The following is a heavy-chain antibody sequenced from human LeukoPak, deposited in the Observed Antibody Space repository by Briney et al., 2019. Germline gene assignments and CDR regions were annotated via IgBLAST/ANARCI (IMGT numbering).Heavy chain of an antibody. Sequence: PGGSLRLSCAASGFTFSSYAMSWVRQAPGKGLEWVANLNQDGGEKYYVDSVKGRFTISRDNGRNSLYLQMDSLRVEDTAVYYCVRGLYGYWGQGTLVTVSS. CDR2: LNQDGGEK. CDR3: VRGLYGY. J-gene: IGHJ4*02. D-gene: IGHD4-17*01. V-gene: IGHV3-7*03. CDR1: GFTFSSYA.